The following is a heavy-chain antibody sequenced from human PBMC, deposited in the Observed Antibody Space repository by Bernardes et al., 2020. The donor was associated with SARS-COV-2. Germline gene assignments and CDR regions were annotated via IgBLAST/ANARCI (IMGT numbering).Heavy chain of an antibody. J-gene: IGHJ6*02. CDR3: ATGPAVAGTKGHYYYYYGMDV. Sequence: SVKVSCKVSGYTLIELSMHWVRQAPGKGLEWMGGFDPEDGETIYAQKFQGRVTMTEDTSTDTAYMELSSLRSEDTAVYYCATGPAVAGTKGHYYYYYGMDVWGQGTTVTVSS. CDR1: GYTLIELS. V-gene: IGHV1-24*01. D-gene: IGHD6-19*01. CDR2: FDPEDGET.